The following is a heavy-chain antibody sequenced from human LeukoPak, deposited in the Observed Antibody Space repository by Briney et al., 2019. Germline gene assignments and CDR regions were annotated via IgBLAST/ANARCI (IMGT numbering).Heavy chain of an antibody. V-gene: IGHV1-18*01. J-gene: IGHJ4*02. CDR2: ISAYNGNT. Sequence: ASVKVSCKASGSTFTSYGISWVRQAPGQGLEWMGWISAYNGNTNYAQKLQGRVTMTTDTSTSTAYMELRSLRSDDTAVYYCARGRGYCGSTSCQLTDYWGQGTLVTVSS. CDR1: GSTFTSYG. CDR3: ARGRGYCGSTSCQLTDY. D-gene: IGHD2-2*01.